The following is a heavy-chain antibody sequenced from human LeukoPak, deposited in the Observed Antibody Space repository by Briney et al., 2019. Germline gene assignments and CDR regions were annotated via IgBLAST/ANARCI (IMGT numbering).Heavy chain of an antibody. D-gene: IGHD3-10*01. Sequence: GGSLRLSCAASVFTFSNSAMNWVRQAPGKGLEWVSTISSGGAGTYYADPVKGRFSISRDNSKNTLYLQMNSLRAEDTAVYYCAKSGGSGTYPNWFDSWGQGTLVTVSS. CDR2: ISSGGAGT. CDR3: AKSGGSGTYPNWFDS. J-gene: IGHJ5*01. CDR1: VFTFSNSA. V-gene: IGHV3-23*01.